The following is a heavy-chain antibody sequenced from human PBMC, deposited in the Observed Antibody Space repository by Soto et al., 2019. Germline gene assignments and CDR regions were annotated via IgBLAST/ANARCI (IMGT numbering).Heavy chain of an antibody. CDR1: GFSFSISP. D-gene: IGHD7-27*01. Sequence: AGSLRLSCAASGFSFSISPMHWVRQAPGKGPEWVALISYDGTNKFYADSVKGRFTISRDNSKSTLYLQVDSLRPEDAAVYYCARDPKTSGGQHWAFNYFDSWGQGTLVTVSS. CDR2: ISYDGTNK. CDR3: ARDPKTSGGQHWAFNYFDS. V-gene: IGHV3-30-3*01. J-gene: IGHJ4*02.